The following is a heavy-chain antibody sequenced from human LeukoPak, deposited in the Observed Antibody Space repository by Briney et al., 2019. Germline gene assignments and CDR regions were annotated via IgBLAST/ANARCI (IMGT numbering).Heavy chain of an antibody. V-gene: IGHV4-4*02. CDR1: GGSISSSNW. CDR2: IYHSGSI. J-gene: IGHJ5*02. CDR3: ATKWYGSGGSWGYWFDP. D-gene: IGHD6-19*01. Sequence: PSETLSFTCDVSGGSISSSNWWSWVRQPPGKRLEWIGEIYHSGSINYNPSLQSRVTISVDKSKNQFSLKMMSVTAADTAMYYCATKWYGSGGSWGYWFDPWGQGTLVTVSS.